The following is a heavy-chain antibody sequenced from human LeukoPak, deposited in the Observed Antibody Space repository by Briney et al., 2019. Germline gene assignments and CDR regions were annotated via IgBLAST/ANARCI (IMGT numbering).Heavy chain of an antibody. V-gene: IGHV4-38-2*02. J-gene: IGHJ4*02. CDR2: IYHSGST. CDR3: ARARVGAALFDY. D-gene: IGHD1-26*01. CDR1: GGSISSYY. Sequence: SETLSLTCTVSGGSISSYYWSWIRQPPGKGLEWIESIYHSGSTYYNPSLKSRVTISVDTSKNQFSLKLNSVTAADTAVYYCARARVGAALFDYWGQGTLVTVSS.